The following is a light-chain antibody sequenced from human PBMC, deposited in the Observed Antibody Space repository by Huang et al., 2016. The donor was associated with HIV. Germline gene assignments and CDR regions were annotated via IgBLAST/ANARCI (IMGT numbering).Light chain of an antibody. CDR3: QGSLSIPHT. CDR1: ENIRRY. CDR2: SAS. V-gene: IGKV1-39*01. Sequence: DIQMTQSPSSLSASVGDRVTITCRASENIRRYLNWYQQKPGKTPKLLIHSASTVQSGVPSRFSGSGSGTDFTLTITSLQPEDFATYYCQGSLSIPHTFGQGTNLEIK. J-gene: IGKJ2*01.